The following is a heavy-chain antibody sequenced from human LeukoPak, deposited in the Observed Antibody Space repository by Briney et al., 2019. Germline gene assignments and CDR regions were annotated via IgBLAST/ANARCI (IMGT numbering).Heavy chain of an antibody. Sequence: PGGSLRLSCAASGFTVSSNYMGWVRQAPGKGLEWVSVIYSDDSTYYADSVKGRFTISRDNSKNTLYLQMGSLRAEDMAVYYCARAAVPYYYYAMDVWGQGTTVTVSS. CDR1: GFTVSSNY. V-gene: IGHV3-53*05. CDR2: IYSDDST. CDR3: ARAAVPYYYYAMDV. D-gene: IGHD6-19*01. J-gene: IGHJ6*02.